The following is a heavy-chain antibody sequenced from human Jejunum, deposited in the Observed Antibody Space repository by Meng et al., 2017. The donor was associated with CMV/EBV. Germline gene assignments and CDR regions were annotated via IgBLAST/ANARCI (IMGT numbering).Heavy chain of an antibody. D-gene: IGHD4/OR15-4a*01. CDR1: VFTFSDAW. V-gene: IGHV3-15*01. CDR3: TTDEGGAGFDFDF. J-gene: IGHJ4*02. CDR2: IKSKTYGETT. Sequence: SVFTFSDAWVSWVRQAPGKGLEWLGRIKSKTYGETTDYAAPVKGRFTISRDDSKNTLYLQMTNLKTEDTAVYYCTTDEGGAGFDFDFWGQGTLVTVSS.